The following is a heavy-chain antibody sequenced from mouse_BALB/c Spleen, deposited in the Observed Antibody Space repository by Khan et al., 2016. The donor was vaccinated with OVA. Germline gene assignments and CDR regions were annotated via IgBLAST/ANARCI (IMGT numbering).Heavy chain of an antibody. D-gene: IGHD1-2*01. J-gene: IGHJ2*01. V-gene: IGHV3-2*02. CDR2: ISYSGST. Sequence: EVKLEVSGPGLVKPSQSLSLTCTVTGYSITSGYGWNWIRQFPGNKLEWMGYISYSGSTKYNPSLNSRISITRDTSKNQFFLQLNSVTTEDTATYYCARTARIKYWGQGTTLTVSS. CDR1: GYSITSGYG. CDR3: ARTARIKY.